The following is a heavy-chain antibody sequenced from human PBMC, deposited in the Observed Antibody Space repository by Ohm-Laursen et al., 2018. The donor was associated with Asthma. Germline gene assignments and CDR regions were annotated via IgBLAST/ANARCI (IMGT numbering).Heavy chain of an antibody. J-gene: IGHJ6*02. CDR2: ISGSDGTT. CDR3: AKAGTSVYFVMDV. V-gene: IGHV3-23*01. D-gene: IGHD1-7*01. Sequence: GSLRLSCTASGFTFSTYAMSWVRQAPGKGLEWVSAISGSDGTTYYVDSVKGRFTISRDNSKNTLYLQMNSLRAEDTAVYDCAKAGTSVYFVMDVWGQGTTVTVSS. CDR1: GFTFSTYA.